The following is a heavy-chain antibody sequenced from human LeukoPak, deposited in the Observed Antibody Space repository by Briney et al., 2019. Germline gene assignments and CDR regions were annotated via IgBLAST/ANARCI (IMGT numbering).Heavy chain of an antibody. J-gene: IGHJ5*02. CDR3: PRGREFDP. CDR2: ISGDGGST. Sequence: PGGSLTLSCAASGFTFYDYAMHWVRQPPGKGLEWVSLISGDGGSTYYADPVRGRFTISRDNSKNYLYLQRNSLRTQYTTLYYCPRGREFDPWGQGNLVTVSS. D-gene: IGHD3-16*01. V-gene: IGHV3-43*02. CDR1: GFTFYDYA.